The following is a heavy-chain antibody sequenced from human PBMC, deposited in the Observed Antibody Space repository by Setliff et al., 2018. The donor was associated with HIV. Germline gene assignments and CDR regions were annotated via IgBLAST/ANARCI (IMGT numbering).Heavy chain of an antibody. CDR2: ISGSGGST. J-gene: IGHJ4*02. CDR3: ARDVPISFSGSYLNY. V-gene: IGHV3-23*01. CDR1: GITFSSYA. D-gene: IGHD3-10*01. Sequence: GGSLRLSCAASGITFSSYAMSWVRQAPGKGLEWVSGISGSGGSTYYADSVKGRFTIPRDNSKNTLYLQMNSLRAEDTAVYYCARDVPISFSGSYLNYWGQGALVTVSS.